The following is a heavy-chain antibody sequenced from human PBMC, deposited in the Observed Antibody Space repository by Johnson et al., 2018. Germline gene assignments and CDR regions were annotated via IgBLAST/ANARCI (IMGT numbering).Heavy chain of an antibody. D-gene: IGHD2-15*01. CDR1: GFTFRSYA. Sequence: EVQLVETGGGLVQPGGSLRLSCAASGFTFRSYAMTWVRQAPGQGLEGVSSISSSSRYIYYADSVHGRFTISRDNAKNSLYLQMNSLRAEDTAVYYCASTCSGGSCYYYGMDVWGQGTTVTVSS. V-gene: IGHV3-21*03. CDR2: ISSSSRYI. J-gene: IGHJ6*02. CDR3: ASTCSGGSCYYYGMDV.